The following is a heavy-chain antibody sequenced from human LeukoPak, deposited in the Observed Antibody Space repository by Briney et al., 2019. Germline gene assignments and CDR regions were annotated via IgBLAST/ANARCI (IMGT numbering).Heavy chain of an antibody. V-gene: IGHV1-2*02. CDR2: INPNSGGT. Sequence: ALVKVSCKASGYTFTGYYMHWVRQAPGQGLEWMGWINPNSGGTNYAQKFQGRVTMTRDTSISTAYMELSRLRSDDTAVYYCARVDAGNYYGHDFWGQGTLVTVTS. CDR3: ARVDAGNYYGHDF. CDR1: GYTFTGYY. J-gene: IGHJ4*02. D-gene: IGHD1-26*01.